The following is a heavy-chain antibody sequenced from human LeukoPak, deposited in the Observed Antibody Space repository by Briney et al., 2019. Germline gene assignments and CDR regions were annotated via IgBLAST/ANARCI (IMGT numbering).Heavy chain of an antibody. D-gene: IGHD1-1*01. J-gene: IGHJ4*02. Sequence: SETLSLTCTVSGDSISSYYWSWIRQPAGKGLEWIGRIYTRGSINYNPSLKSRVTMSVDTSKNRFSLNLSSVTAADTAVYYCARGKVGTDFDYWGQGTLVTVSS. V-gene: IGHV4-4*07. CDR1: GDSISSYY. CDR2: IYTRGSI. CDR3: ARGKVGTDFDY.